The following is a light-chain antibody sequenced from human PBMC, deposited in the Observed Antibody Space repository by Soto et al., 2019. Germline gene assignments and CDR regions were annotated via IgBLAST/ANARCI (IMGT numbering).Light chain of an antibody. CDR2: AAS. CDR3: QQSYSTFP. V-gene: IGKV1-39*01. Sequence: DIQMTQSPSSLSASVGDRVTITCRASQSISSYLNWYQQKPGKAPKLLIYAASSLQSGVPSMFSGSGSGTDFTLISSSLQPEHFATYFCQQSYSTFPFGPGTKVDI. J-gene: IGKJ3*01. CDR1: QSISSY.